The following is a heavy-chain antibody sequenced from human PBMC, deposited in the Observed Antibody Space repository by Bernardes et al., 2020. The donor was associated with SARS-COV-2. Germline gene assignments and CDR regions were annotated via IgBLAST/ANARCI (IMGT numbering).Heavy chain of an antibody. CDR2: INSHGSST. J-gene: IGHJ6*02. D-gene: IGHD2-2*01. V-gene: IGHV3-74*01. CDR1: GFTFSSYW. Sequence: GGSLRLSCASSGFTFSSYWMHWVRQAPGKGLLWVSRINSHGSSTSYADSVTGRFTISRDNAKNTLYLQMNSLRAEDTAVYYCARNIVVVPAAKNREQLYYYYGMDVWGQGTTVTVSS. CDR3: ARNIVVVPAAKNREQLYYYYGMDV.